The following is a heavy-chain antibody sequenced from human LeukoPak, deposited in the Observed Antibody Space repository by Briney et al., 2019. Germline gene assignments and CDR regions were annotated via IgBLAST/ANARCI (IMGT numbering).Heavy chain of an antibody. CDR3: AKHEAYDFWSGFFDY. CDR1: GFTFSSYA. Sequence: GGSLRLSCAASGFTFSSYAMSWVRQAPGKGLKWVSTINDNGDGTYYADSVKGRFTISRDNSYNTLYLQMNSLRAEDTAVYYCAKHEAYDFWSGFFDYWGQGTLVTVSS. D-gene: IGHD3-3*01. CDR2: INDNGDGT. V-gene: IGHV3-23*01. J-gene: IGHJ4*02.